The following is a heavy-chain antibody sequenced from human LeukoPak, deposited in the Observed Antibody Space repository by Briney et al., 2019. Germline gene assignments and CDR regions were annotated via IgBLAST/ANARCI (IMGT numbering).Heavy chain of an antibody. CDR1: GFTFSSYG. Sequence: GGSLRLPCAASGFTFSSYGMHWVRQAPGEGLEWVAYIRHDESKTFYADSVKGRFTISRDNSKSSLYLQMSSLRAEDTALYYCARPVIPNAYQGTNYMDVWGKGTTVTVSS. D-gene: IGHD3-16*01. CDR3: ARPVIPNAYQGTNYMDV. J-gene: IGHJ6*03. CDR2: IRHDESKT. V-gene: IGHV3-30*02.